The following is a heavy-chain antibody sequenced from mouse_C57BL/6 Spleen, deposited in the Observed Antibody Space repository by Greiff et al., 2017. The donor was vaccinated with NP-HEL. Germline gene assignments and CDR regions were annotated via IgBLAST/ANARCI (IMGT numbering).Heavy chain of an antibody. CDR3: AKEDGNAWFAY. V-gene: IGHV1-4*01. D-gene: IGHD2-1*01. Sequence: QVQLQQSGAELARPGASVKMSCKASGYTFTSYTMHWVKQRPGQGLEWIGYINPSSGYTKYNQKFKDKATLTADKSSSTAYMQLSSLTSEDSAVYYCAKEDGNAWFAYWGQGTLVTVSA. CDR1: GYTFTSYT. CDR2: INPSSGYT. J-gene: IGHJ3*01.